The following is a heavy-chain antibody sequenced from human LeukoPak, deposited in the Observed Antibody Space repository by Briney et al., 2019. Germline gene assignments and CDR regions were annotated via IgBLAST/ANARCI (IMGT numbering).Heavy chain of an antibody. CDR1: GLTFSNYW. D-gene: IGHD1-26*01. CDR2: IKHDGSEK. Sequence: GGSLRLSCAASGLTFSNYWMSWVRQGPGKGLEWVANIKHDGSEKYYIDSVKGRFTISRDNAKNSLYLQMNSLRAEDTAVYYCARGEGYWGQGTLVTVSS. V-gene: IGHV3-7*01. CDR3: ARGEGY. J-gene: IGHJ4*02.